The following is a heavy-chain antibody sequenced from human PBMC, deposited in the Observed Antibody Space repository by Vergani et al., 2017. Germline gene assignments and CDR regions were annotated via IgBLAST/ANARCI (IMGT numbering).Heavy chain of an antibody. CDR3: ARLHHLLWSGYRFFDY. V-gene: IGHV5-51*01. Sequence: EVQLVQSGAEVKKPGESLKISCKGSGYSFTSYWIGWVRQMPGKGLEWMGIIYPGDSDTRYSPSFQGQGTISADKSISTAYLQWSSLKASDTAMYYCARLHHLLWSGYRFFDYWGQGTLVTVSS. CDR2: IYPGDSDT. D-gene: IGHD3-3*01. CDR1: GYSFTSYW. J-gene: IGHJ4*02.